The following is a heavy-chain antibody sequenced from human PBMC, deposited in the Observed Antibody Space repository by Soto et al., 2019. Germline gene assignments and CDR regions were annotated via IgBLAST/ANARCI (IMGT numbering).Heavy chain of an antibody. Sequence: QVQLVQSGVEVKKPGSSVKVSCKASGGTLNSYAIDWVRQAPGQGLEWMGGIIPIFGNTYYAQRLQGRVKLTADESTRTAYMELSTLTSADTAVYYCARATVTGSESNFYYYGMDVWGQGTTVIVSS. CDR2: IIPIFGNT. V-gene: IGHV1-69*12. CDR1: GGTLNSYA. D-gene: IGHD1-1*01. J-gene: IGHJ6*02. CDR3: ARATVTGSESNFYYYGMDV.